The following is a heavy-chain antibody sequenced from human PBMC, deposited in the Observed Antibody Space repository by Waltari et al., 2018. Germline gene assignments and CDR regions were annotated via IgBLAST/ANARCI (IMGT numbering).Heavy chain of an antibody. D-gene: IGHD6-13*01. J-gene: IGHJ6*03. CDR1: GGSFSGYY. CDR2: INHSGST. CDR3: ARGLPQQFKLYYYYYYMDV. V-gene: IGHV4-34*01. Sequence: QVQLQQWGAGLLKPSETLSLTCAVYGGSFSGYYWSWIRQPPGKGLEWIGEINHSGSTKYNPSLKSRVTISVDTSKNQFSLKLSSVTAADTAVYYCARGLPQQFKLYYYYYYMDVWGKGTTVTVSS.